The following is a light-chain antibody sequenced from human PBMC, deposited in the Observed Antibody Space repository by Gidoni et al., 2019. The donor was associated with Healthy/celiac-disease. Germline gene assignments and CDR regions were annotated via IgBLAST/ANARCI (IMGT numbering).Light chain of an antibody. Sequence: QSAPTQPASVSGSPGQSITISCTGTSSDVGSYNLVSWYQQHPGKAPKLMFYEGRKRPSVVSNRFSGSKSGNTASLTISGLQAEDEADYYCCSYAGSRGLVFGGGTKLTVL. CDR2: EGR. J-gene: IGLJ2*01. V-gene: IGLV2-23*01. CDR1: SSDVGSYNL. CDR3: CSYAGSRGLV.